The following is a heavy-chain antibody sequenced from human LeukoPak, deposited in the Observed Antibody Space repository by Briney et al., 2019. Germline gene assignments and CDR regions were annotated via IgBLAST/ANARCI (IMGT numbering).Heavy chain of an antibody. Sequence: PSETLSLTCAVYGGSFSGYYWSWIRQPPGKGLEWIGEINHSGSTNYNPSLKSRVTISVDTSKNQSSLKLSSVTAADTAVYYCARHPPKVTMVRARSHYWFDPWGQGTLVTVSS. J-gene: IGHJ5*02. CDR2: INHSGST. CDR3: ARHPPKVTMVRARSHYWFDP. CDR1: GGSFSGYY. V-gene: IGHV4-34*01. D-gene: IGHD3-10*01.